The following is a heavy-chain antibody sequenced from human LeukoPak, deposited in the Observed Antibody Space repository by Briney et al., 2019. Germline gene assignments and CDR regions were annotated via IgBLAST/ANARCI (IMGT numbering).Heavy chain of an antibody. CDR3: AKEGWLSSFDY. CDR1: GFTFDDYA. Sequence: GGSLRLSCAASGFTFDDYAMHWVRQAPGKGLEWVSGISWNSGSIGYADSVKGRFTISRDNAKSSLYLQMNSLRAEDTALYYCAKEGWLSSFDYWGQGTLVTVSS. D-gene: IGHD6-19*01. CDR2: ISWNSGSI. J-gene: IGHJ4*02. V-gene: IGHV3-9*01.